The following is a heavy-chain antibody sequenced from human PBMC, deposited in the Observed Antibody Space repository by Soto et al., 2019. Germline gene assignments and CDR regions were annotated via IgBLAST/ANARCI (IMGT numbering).Heavy chain of an antibody. V-gene: IGHV3-74*01. D-gene: IGHD3-10*01. CDR3: XXXXXXYFTY. J-gene: IGHJ4*02. Sequence: EVQLVESGGGLVQPGGSLRLSCAASGFTFNTYWMQWVRQAPGKGLVWVSRIKSDGSYTNYADSVKGRFTISRDNAKNTXXXXXXXXXXXXXXXXXXXXXXXXYFTYWGQGTLVT. CDR1: GFTFNTYW. CDR2: IKSDGSYT.